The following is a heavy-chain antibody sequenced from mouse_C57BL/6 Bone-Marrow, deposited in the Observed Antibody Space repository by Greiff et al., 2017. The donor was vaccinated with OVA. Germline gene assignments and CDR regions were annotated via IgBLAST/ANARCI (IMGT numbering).Heavy chain of an antibody. CDR2: IWSGGST. D-gene: IGHD2-3*01. J-gene: IGHJ3*01. CDR1: GFSLTSYG. Sequence: QVQLKQSGPGLVQPSQSLSITCTVSGFSLTSYGVHWVRQSPGKGLEWLGVIWSGGSTDYNAAFISRLSISKDNSKSQVCFKMNSLQADDTAIYYCARTGDGYYLTWFAYWGQGTLVTVSA. CDR3: ARTGDGYYLTWFAY. V-gene: IGHV2-2*01.